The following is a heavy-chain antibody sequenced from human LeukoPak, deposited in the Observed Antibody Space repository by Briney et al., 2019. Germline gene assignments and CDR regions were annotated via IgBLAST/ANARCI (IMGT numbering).Heavy chain of an antibody. CDR3: AGRRQQLAPEAFDI. J-gene: IGHJ3*02. D-gene: IGHD6-13*01. CDR2: IIPILGIA. V-gene: IGHV1-69*04. CDR1: GGTFSSYA. Sequence: ASVKVSCKASGGTFSSYAISWVRQAPGQGLEWMGRIIPILGIANYAQKFQGRVTITADKSTSTAYMELSSLRSEDTAVYYCAGRRQQLAPEAFDIWGQGTMVTVSS.